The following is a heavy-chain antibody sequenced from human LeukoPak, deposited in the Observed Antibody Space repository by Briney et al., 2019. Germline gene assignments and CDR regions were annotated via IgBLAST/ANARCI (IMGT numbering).Heavy chain of an antibody. J-gene: IGHJ4*02. CDR3: ARVRAVPKRFVTMVRGVKNEYYFDY. D-gene: IGHD3-10*01. CDR2: ISGSGSTT. Sequence: GTLSLTCAVSGGSISSSNWWSWVRQPPGKGLEWVSYISGSGSTTYYADSVKGRFTISRDNAKNSLYLQMNSLRAEDTAVYYCARVRAVPKRFVTMVRGVKNEYYFDYWGQGILVTVSS. V-gene: IGHV3-11*04. CDR1: GGSISSSNW.